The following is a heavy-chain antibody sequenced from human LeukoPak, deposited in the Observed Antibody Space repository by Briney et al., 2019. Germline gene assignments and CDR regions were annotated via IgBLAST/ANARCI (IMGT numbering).Heavy chain of an antibody. CDR1: GFTFSDYY. CDR2: ISTGGTVT. D-gene: IGHD5-18*01. CDR3: ARGYRGYSYGRYTD. V-gene: IGHV3-11*01. J-gene: IGHJ4*02. Sequence: GGSLRLSCEASGFTFSDYYLSWVRQAPGKGLEWVSYISTGGTVTYYADSVKGRFTISRDDAKNSIYLQMNRLRAEDTAFYYCARGYRGYSYGRYTDWGQGTLVTVSS.